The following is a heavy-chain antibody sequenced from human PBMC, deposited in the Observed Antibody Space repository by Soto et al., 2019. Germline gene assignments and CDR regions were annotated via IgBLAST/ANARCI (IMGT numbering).Heavy chain of an antibody. J-gene: IGHJ6*02. CDR1: GGSISSSNW. CDR3: ARVEETTWDYYGMDV. V-gene: IGHV4-4*02. CDR2: IYHSGST. D-gene: IGHD1-7*01. Sequence: QVQLQESGPGLVKPSGTLSLTCAVSGGSISSSNWWSWVRQPPGKGLEWIGEIYHSGSTNYNPSPARRPTLSVDKSKNQVSRTLSPVTAADTAVYYCARVEETTWDYYGMDVWGQGTTVTVSS.